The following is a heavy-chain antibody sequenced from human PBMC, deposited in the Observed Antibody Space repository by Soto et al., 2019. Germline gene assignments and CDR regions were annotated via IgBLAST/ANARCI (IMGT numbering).Heavy chain of an antibody. Sequence: PSQTLSLTCAISGDSVSSNSAAWNWIRQSPSRGLEWLGRTYYSSKWYNDYAVSVKSRITINPDTSKNQFSLQLNSVTPEDTAVYYCARDPHCSGGSCYKGNWFDPWGQGTLVTV. J-gene: IGHJ5*02. CDR1: GDSVSSNSAA. CDR2: TYYSSKWYN. V-gene: IGHV6-1*01. CDR3: ARDPHCSGGSCYKGNWFDP. D-gene: IGHD2-15*01.